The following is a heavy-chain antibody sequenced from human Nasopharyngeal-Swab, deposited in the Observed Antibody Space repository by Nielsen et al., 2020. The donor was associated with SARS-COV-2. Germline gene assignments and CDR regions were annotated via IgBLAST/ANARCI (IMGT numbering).Heavy chain of an antibody. CDR1: GFTFSKFY. D-gene: IGHD3-22*01. CDR3: ARSLYYYYDSSGYSL. V-gene: IGHV3-7*01. CDR2: IKQDGSGS. J-gene: IGHJ4*02. Sequence: GESLKISCAASGFTFSKFYMSWVRQAAGKGLEWVANIKQDGSGSYYVDSVKGRFTISRDDANNSLYLQMNSLRAEDTAVYYCARSLYYYYDSSGYSLWGQGTLVTVSS.